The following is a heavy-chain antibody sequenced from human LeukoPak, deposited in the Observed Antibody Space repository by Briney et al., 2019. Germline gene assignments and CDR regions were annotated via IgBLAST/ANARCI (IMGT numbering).Heavy chain of an antibody. V-gene: IGHV3-66*01. CDR1: GFTVSSNY. CDR2: IYSGGST. CDR3: ARGPNYYDSSGYGDYFDY. Sequence: GGSLRLSCAGSGFTVSSNYMSWVRQAPGKGLEWVSVIYSGGSTYYADSVKGRFTISRDNAKDSLYLQMNSLRAEDTAVYYCARGPNYYDSSGYGDYFDYWGQGTLVTVSS. J-gene: IGHJ4*02. D-gene: IGHD3-22*01.